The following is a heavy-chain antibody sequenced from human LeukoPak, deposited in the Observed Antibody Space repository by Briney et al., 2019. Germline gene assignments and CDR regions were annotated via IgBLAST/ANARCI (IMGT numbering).Heavy chain of an antibody. CDR2: IYHTGST. Sequence: SETLSLTCAVSGGSISRGGYSWGWIRQPPGKGLEFIGYIYHTGSTNYNPPLKSRVAISVDRSKNQFSLKLTSVTAADTAVYYCARGSVYDSSTFDIWGQGTMVTVSS. J-gene: IGHJ3*02. V-gene: IGHV4-30-2*01. CDR1: GGSISRGGYS. CDR3: ARGSVYDSSTFDI. D-gene: IGHD3-22*01.